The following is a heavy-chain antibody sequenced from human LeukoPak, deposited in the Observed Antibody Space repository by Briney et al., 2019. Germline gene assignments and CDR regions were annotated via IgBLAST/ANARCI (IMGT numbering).Heavy chain of an antibody. CDR1: GGSFSGYY. CDR2: INHSGST. D-gene: IGHD2-2*01. V-gene: IGHV4-34*01. Sequence: SETLSLTCAVYGGSFSGYYWSWIRQPPGKGLEWIGEINHSGSTNYNPSLKSRVTISVDTSKNQFSLKLSSVTAADTAVYYCARGIVVVPAALNYCGMDVWGQGTTVTVSS. J-gene: IGHJ6*02. CDR3: ARGIVVVPAALNYCGMDV.